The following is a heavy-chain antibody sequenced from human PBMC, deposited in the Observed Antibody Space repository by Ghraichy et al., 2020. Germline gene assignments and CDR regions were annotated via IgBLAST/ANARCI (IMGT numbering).Heavy chain of an antibody. Sequence: SVKVSCKASGGTFSSYAISWVRQAPGQGLEWMGRIIPILGIANYAQKFQGRVTITADKSTSTAYMELSSLRSEDTAVYYCARDGGGRCSGGSCLRFYWGQGTLVTVSS. CDR2: IIPILGIA. J-gene: IGHJ4*02. D-gene: IGHD2-15*01. CDR3: ARDGGGRCSGGSCLRFY. CDR1: GGTFSSYA. V-gene: IGHV1-69*04.